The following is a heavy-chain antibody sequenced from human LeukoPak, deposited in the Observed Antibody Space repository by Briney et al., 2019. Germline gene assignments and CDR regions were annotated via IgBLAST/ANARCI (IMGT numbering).Heavy chain of an antibody. D-gene: IGHD3-16*01. CDR3: ARDALSWGYGMDV. V-gene: IGHV4-59*01. Sequence: SETLSLTCTVSGGSISSYYWSWIRQPPGKGLEWIGYIYYSGSTNYNPSLKSRVTISVDTSKNQFSLKLSSVTAADTAVYYCARDALSWGYGMDVWGQGTTVTVSS. CDR1: GGSISSYY. J-gene: IGHJ6*02. CDR2: IYYSGST.